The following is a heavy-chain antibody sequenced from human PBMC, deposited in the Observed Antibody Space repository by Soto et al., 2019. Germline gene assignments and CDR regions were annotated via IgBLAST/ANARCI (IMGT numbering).Heavy chain of an antibody. Sequence: QAQLVESGGGVVQPGRSLRLSCAASGFTFSNHGMHWVRQAPGKGLEWVAILSSDGLSEYYADSVKGRFTISRDNAKNMLHLQMNSLRPEDTAVYYRAKTMITVTIGGGCDIWGQGTMLIVSS. CDR3: AKTMITVTIGGGCDI. V-gene: IGHV3-30*18. CDR2: LSSDGLSE. D-gene: IGHD4-17*01. J-gene: IGHJ3*02. CDR1: GFTFSNHG.